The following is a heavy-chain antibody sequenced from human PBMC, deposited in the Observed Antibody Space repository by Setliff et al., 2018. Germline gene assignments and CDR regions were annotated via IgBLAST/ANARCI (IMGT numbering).Heavy chain of an antibody. CDR1: DGSISSDSFY. CDR2: FRSGVST. CDR3: ARHVTGVNWGRFDF. D-gene: IGHD3-16*01. Sequence: TSETLSLTCTVSDGSISSDSFYWGWIRQPPGKGLEWIGSFRSGVSTYYNSSLNSRVTISVDTSKSQFSLRLTSVTAADTAVYYCARHVTGVNWGRFDFWGQGTLVTVSS. V-gene: IGHV4-39*01. J-gene: IGHJ4*02.